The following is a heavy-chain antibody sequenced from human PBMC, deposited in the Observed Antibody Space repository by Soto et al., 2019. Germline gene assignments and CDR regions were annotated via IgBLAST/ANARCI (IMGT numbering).Heavy chain of an antibody. CDR3: ARDPPLYYDILTGYFLFDY. CDR2: MNPNSGST. D-gene: IGHD3-9*01. CDR1: GYTFTSYD. V-gene: IGHV1-8*01. J-gene: IGHJ4*02. Sequence: ASVKVSCKASGYTFTSYDINWVRQATGQGLEWMGRMNPNSGSTSYAQKYQGRVTMTRNTSTSTAYMELSSLRSEDTAVYYCARDPPLYYDILTGYFLFDYWGQGTLVTVSS.